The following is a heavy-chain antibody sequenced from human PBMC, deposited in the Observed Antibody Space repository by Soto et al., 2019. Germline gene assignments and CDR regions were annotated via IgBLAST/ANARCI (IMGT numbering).Heavy chain of an antibody. D-gene: IGHD3-3*01. Sequence: VASVKVSCKASGYTFTSYGIIWVRQAPGQGLEWMGWISGYNGNTNSAQKFQGRVTMTTDTSTSTAYMELRSLKSDDTAVYYCASAKPIFGVVPMGTFDIWGQGTMVTVSS. CDR1: GYTFTSYG. CDR2: ISGYNGNT. J-gene: IGHJ3*02. CDR3: ASAKPIFGVVPMGTFDI. V-gene: IGHV1-18*01.